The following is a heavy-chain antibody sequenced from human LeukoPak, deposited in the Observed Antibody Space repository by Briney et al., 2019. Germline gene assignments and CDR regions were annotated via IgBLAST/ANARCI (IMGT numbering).Heavy chain of an antibody. J-gene: IGHJ4*02. D-gene: IGHD3-10*01. V-gene: IGHV3-48*02. CDR3: ARGAYGSGFDY. CDR1: GFTFSGYT. Sequence: GGSLRLSCAASGFTFSGYTMNWVRQAPGKGLEWVSSIISSGDTSYYTDSVKGRFTISRVNAKNSLYLQMNGLRDEDTAVYYCARGAYGSGFDYWGQGTLVTVSS. CDR2: IISSGDTS.